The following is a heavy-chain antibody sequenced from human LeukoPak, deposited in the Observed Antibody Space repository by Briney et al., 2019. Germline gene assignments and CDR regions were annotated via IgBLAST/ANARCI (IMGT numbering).Heavy chain of an antibody. CDR2: IYYSGST. D-gene: IGHD3-10*01. Sequence: SETLSLTCTVSGGSISSYYWSWIRQPPGKGLEGIGYIYYSGSTNYNPSLKSRVTISVDTSKNQFSLKLSSVTAADTAVYSCARGMASGSGSYYTPVFDYWGQGTLVTVSS. CDR1: GGSISSYY. CDR3: ARGMASGSGSYYTPVFDY. V-gene: IGHV4-59*01. J-gene: IGHJ4*02.